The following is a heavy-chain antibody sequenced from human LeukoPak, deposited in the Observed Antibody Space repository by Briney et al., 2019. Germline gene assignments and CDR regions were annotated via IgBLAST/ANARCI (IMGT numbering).Heavy chain of an antibody. CDR2: IRYDGTNK. CDR1: GFTVGSDY. V-gene: IGHV3-30*02. Sequence: GGSLRLSCAASGFTVGSDYMSWVRQAPGKGLEWVAFIRYDGTNKNYADSVKGRFTISRDNSKNTLYLQMNSLRVEDTAVYYCAKARTRGYSYGSFDYWGQGTLVTVSS. D-gene: IGHD5-18*01. CDR3: AKARTRGYSYGSFDY. J-gene: IGHJ4*02.